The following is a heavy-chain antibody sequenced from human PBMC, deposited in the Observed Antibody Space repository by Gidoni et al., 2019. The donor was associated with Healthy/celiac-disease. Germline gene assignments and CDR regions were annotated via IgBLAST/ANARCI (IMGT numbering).Heavy chain of an antibody. J-gene: IGHJ6*03. V-gene: IGHV3-72*01. CDR2: TRNKANSYTT. CDR1: GFTFSDHY. CDR3: ARVGRLGYCSGGSCYSDYYYYMDV. D-gene: IGHD2-15*01. Sequence: EVQLVESGGGLVQPGGSLRLSCAASGFTFSDHYMDWVRQAPGKGLEWVGRTRNKANSYTTEYAASVKGRFTISRDDSKNSLYLQMNSLKTEDTAVYYCARVGRLGYCSGGSCYSDYYYYMDVWGKGTTVTVSS.